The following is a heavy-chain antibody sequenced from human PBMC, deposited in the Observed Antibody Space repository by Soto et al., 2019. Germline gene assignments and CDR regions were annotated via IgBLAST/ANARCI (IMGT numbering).Heavy chain of an antibody. Sequence: GASVKVSCKASGYTFTGYYMHWVRQAPGQGLEWMGWINPNSGGTNYAQKFQGWVTMTRDTPISTAYMELSRLRSDDTAVYYCARAVVSYGDAFDIWGQGTMVTVSS. CDR2: INPNSGGT. V-gene: IGHV1-2*04. D-gene: IGHD5-18*01. J-gene: IGHJ3*02. CDR1: GYTFTGYY. CDR3: ARAVVSYGDAFDI.